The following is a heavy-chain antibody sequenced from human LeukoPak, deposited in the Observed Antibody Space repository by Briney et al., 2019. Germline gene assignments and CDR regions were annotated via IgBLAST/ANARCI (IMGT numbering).Heavy chain of an antibody. CDR1: GFTFSSYG. J-gene: IGHJ4*02. Sequence: PGGSLRLSCAASGFTFSSYGMHWVRQAPGKGLEWVAVISYDGSNKYYADSVKGRFTISRDNSNNTLFLQMNSLRAEDTAIYYCATERAARTATALDYWGQGTLVTVSS. V-gene: IGHV3-30*03. CDR2: ISYDGSNK. D-gene: IGHD6-13*01. CDR3: ATERAARTATALDY.